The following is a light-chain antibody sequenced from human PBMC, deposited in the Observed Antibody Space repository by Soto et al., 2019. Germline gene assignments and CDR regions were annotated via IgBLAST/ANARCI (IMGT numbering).Light chain of an antibody. CDR3: HQGSSAPFT. Sequence: DIPVTQSPSSLSASVGDRVTTTCRTSQTINTYLNWYQQQPGKAPKLLIFAASTLHSGVPSRFSGSGSGTDFTLTITSLQPEDFATYYCHQGSSAPFTFGPGTQLEV. CDR1: QTINTY. CDR2: AAS. J-gene: IGKJ2*01. V-gene: IGKV1-39*01.